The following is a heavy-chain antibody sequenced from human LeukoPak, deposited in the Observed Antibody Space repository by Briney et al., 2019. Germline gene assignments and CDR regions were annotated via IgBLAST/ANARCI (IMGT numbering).Heavy chain of an antibody. V-gene: IGHV3-9*01. CDR2: ISWNGGGM. Sequence: PGGSLRLSCAASGFTFDAYAMHWVRQAPGKGLKWVSGISWNGGGMGYAVSVKGRFTISRDNAKNSLYLQMNSLRDEDTALYYCAKDITGGRSSPYFDSWGQGTLVTVSS. J-gene: IGHJ4*02. D-gene: IGHD6-6*01. CDR3: AKDITGGRSSPYFDS. CDR1: GFTFDAYA.